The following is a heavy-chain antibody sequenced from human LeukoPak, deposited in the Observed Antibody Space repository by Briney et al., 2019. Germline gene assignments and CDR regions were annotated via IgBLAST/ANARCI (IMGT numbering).Heavy chain of an antibody. D-gene: IGHD2-2*01. Sequence: GGSLRLSCAAPGFTFSSYAMHWVRQAPGKGLEWVAVISYDGSNKYYADSVKGRFTISRDNSKNTLYLQMNSLRAEDTAVYYCARDGSDCSSTSCYAPVGMDVWGQGTTVTVSS. CDR2: ISYDGSNK. CDR3: ARDGSDCSSTSCYAPVGMDV. CDR1: GFTFSSYA. J-gene: IGHJ6*02. V-gene: IGHV3-30-3*01.